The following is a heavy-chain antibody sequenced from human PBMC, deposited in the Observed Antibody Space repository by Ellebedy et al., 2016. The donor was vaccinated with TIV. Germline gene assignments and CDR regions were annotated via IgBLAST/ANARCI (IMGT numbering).Heavy chain of an antibody. V-gene: IGHV1-46*01. CDR3: ARSKRPLWFDP. Sequence: ASVKVSCKASGYTFINYYIHWVRHAPGQGLEWMGIINPSGGSTSYAQKFQGRVTMTRDTSTSTVYMELSSLRSEDTAVYYCARSKRPLWFDPWGQGTLVTVSS. J-gene: IGHJ5*02. CDR2: INPSGGST. CDR1: GYTFINYY.